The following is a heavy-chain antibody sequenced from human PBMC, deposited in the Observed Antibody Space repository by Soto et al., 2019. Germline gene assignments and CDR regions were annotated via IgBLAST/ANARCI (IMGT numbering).Heavy chain of an antibody. CDR1: AFSFSSYA. V-gene: IGHV3-23*01. D-gene: IGHD6-19*01. CDR3: AKDQGASSAWYGGFDC. Sequence: GGSLRLSCAASAFSFSSYAMTWVRQAPGRGLEWVSGISSSGFNTYYADFVRGRFTISRDNSKNTLYLQMNSLRAEDTAVYYCAKDQGASSAWYGGFDCWGQGTVVTVSS. J-gene: IGHJ4*02. CDR2: ISSSGFNT.